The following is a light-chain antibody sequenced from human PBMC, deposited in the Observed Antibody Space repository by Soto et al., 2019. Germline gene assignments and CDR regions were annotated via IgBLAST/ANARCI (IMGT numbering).Light chain of an antibody. V-gene: IGKV4-1*01. J-gene: IGKJ4*01. CDR1: QTVLYSSNNKNY. Sequence: DIVMTQSPDSLAVSLGERATVNCKSSQTVLYSSNNKNYLAWYQQKPGQPPKLLIYWASTRESGVPDRFSGSGSGTDFTLTISSLQAEDVAVYYCQQYFTTPTCGGGTKLEIK. CDR2: WAS. CDR3: QQYFTTPT.